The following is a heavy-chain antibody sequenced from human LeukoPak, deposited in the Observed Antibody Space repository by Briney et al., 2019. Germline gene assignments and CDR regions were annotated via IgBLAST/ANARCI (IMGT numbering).Heavy chain of an antibody. CDR1: GFTFNSYW. J-gene: IGHJ6*02. CDR2: IKHDGSEK. CDR3: GRAMDV. V-gene: IGHV3-7*01. Sequence: GGSLRLSCAASGFTFNSYWMNWVRQAPGKGLEWVANIKHDGSEKYYVDSVKGRLTISRDNAKNSVYLQMNSLRAEDSAVYYCGRAMDVWGQGTTVTVSS.